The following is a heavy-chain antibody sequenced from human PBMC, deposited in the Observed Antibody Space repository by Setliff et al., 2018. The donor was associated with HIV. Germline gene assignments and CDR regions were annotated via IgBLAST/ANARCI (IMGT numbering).Heavy chain of an antibody. CDR1: GYSFTSYW. Sequence: PGESLKISCKGSGYSFTSYWIGWVRQMPGKGLEWMGIIYPGDSDTRYSPSFQGQVTISADKSISTAYLQWSSLKASDTAMYYCASGFSGSYFQFYFDYWGQGTLVTVSS. V-gene: IGHV5-51*01. CDR3: ASGFSGSYFQFYFDY. J-gene: IGHJ4*02. CDR2: IYPGDSDT. D-gene: IGHD1-26*01.